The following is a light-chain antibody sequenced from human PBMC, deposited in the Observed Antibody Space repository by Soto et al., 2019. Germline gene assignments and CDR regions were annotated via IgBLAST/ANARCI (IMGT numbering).Light chain of an antibody. CDR1: QGIRNY. J-gene: IGKJ4*01. Sequence: DIPMTQSSSSLSASVGDRVTITCRASQGIRNYLAWYQQKPGKVPKLLIYAASTLQSGVPSRFSGSGSGTDFTLTISSLQPEDVATYYCQKYNSAPLTFGGGTKVEIK. CDR2: AAS. CDR3: QKYNSAPLT. V-gene: IGKV1-27*01.